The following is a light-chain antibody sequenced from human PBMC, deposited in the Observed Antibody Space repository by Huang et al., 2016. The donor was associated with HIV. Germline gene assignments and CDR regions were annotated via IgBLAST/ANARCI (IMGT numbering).Light chain of an antibody. CDR3: QQRSNWPPL. CDR2: DAS. V-gene: IGKV3-11*01. CDR1: QSFSSY. Sequence: EIVLTQSPATLSLSPGERATLSCRASQSFSSYLAWYQQKPGQAPRLLIYDASNRATGIPARFSGSGSGTDFTLTISSLEPEDFAVYYCQQRSNWPPLFGPGTKVDIK. J-gene: IGKJ3*01.